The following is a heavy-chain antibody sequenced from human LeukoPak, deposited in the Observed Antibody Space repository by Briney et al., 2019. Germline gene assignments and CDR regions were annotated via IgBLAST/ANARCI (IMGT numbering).Heavy chain of an antibody. Sequence: PSETLSLTCAVYGGSFSGYYWSWIRQPPGKGLEWIGEINHSGSTNYNPSLKSRVTISVDTSKNQFSLKLSSVTAADTAVYYCARLARYSSGWYRGEEFDYRGQGTLVTVSS. J-gene: IGHJ4*02. D-gene: IGHD6-19*01. CDR2: INHSGST. CDR3: ARLARYSSGWYRGEEFDY. CDR1: GGSFSGYY. V-gene: IGHV4-34*01.